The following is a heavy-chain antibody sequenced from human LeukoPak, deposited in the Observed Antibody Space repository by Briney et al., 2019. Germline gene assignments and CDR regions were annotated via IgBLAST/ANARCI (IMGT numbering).Heavy chain of an antibody. Sequence: ASVKVSCKASGYTFTGYYMHWVRQAPGQGLEWMGWINPNSGGTNYAQKFQGRATMTRDTSISTAYMELSRLRSDDTAVYYCARGAAAGIPWFDYWGQGTLVTVSS. CDR3: ARGAAAGIPWFDY. CDR1: GYTFTGYY. J-gene: IGHJ4*02. D-gene: IGHD6-13*01. CDR2: INPNSGGT. V-gene: IGHV1-2*02.